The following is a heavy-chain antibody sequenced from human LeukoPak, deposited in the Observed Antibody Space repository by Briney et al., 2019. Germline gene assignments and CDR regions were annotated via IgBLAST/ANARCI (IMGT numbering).Heavy chain of an antibody. D-gene: IGHD2-8*01. CDR2: INPRGDAT. CDR3: ARKWSSRDWFDP. CDR1: GYIFTTYS. J-gene: IGHJ5*02. V-gene: IGHV1-46*01. Sequence: ASVKVSCKTSGYIFTTYSIHWVRQAPGQGLEWMGVINPRGDATIYAQKFEGRVTMTSDASTTTVYMELSSLTYEDTGLYYCARKWSSRDWFDPWGQGTLVTVSS.